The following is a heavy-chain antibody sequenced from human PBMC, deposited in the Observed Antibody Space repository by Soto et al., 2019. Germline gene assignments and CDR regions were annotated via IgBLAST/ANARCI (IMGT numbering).Heavy chain of an antibody. CDR3: AKDGKMRTKVWFPAGYGMDV. V-gene: IGHV3-21*04. D-gene: IGHD3-10*01. Sequence: PGGSLRLSCAASGFTFSSYSMNWVRQAPGKGLEWVSSISSSSSYIYYADSVKGRFTISRDNAKNTLYLQMNNLRAEDTALYYCAKDGKMRTKVWFPAGYGMDVWGQGTTVTVSS. J-gene: IGHJ6*02. CDR2: ISSSSSYI. CDR1: GFTFSSYS.